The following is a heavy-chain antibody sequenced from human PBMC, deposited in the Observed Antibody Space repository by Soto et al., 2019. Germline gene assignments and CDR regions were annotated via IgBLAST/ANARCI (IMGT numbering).Heavy chain of an antibody. D-gene: IGHD6-13*01. CDR3: VKAAGQTYYYGLDV. V-gene: IGHV3-9*01. Sequence: SLRLSCAASGFTFDDYAMHWFRQGPGKGLEWVSGISWNSASVGYADPAKGRFPISSDNAKNSLYLQLNSLRNEDTALYYCVKAAGQTYYYGLDVWGQGTTVNVSS. CDR1: GFTFDDYA. J-gene: IGHJ6*01. CDR2: ISWNSASV.